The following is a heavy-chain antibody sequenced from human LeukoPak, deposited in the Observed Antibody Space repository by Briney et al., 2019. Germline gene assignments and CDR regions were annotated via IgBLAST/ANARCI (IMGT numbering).Heavy chain of an antibody. J-gene: IGHJ4*02. CDR2: INSDGSTT. V-gene: IGHV3-74*01. Sequence: GGSLRLSCAASGFTFISYWMHWVRQAPGKGVVWVSRINSDGSTTTYADSAKGRFTISRDNAKNTLYLQMNSLRAEDTAVYYCVRNLDFWGDSEDYWGQGTLVTVSS. CDR1: GFTFISYW. D-gene: IGHD3-3*01. CDR3: VRNLDFWGDSEDY.